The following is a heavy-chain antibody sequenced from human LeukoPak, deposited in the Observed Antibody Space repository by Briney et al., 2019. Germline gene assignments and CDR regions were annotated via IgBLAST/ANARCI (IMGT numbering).Heavy chain of an antibody. J-gene: IGHJ3*02. CDR1: GFTFSSYW. CDR2: IKQDGSEK. V-gene: IGHV3-7*01. Sequence: GGSLRLSCAASGFTFSSYWMSWVRQAPGKGLEWVANIKQDGSEKYYVDSVKGRFTISRDNAKNSLYLQTNSLRAEDTAVYYCARRYCSGGSCPARHDAFDIWGQGTMVTVSS. D-gene: IGHD2-15*01. CDR3: ARRYCSGGSCPARHDAFDI.